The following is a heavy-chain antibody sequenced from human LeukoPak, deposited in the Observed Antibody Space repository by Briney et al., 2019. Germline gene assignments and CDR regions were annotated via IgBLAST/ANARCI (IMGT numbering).Heavy chain of an antibody. CDR3: ARDLHAYSSSWYVNWFDP. J-gene: IGHJ5*02. V-gene: IGHV3-21*01. D-gene: IGHD6-13*01. Sequence: GGSLRLSCAASGFTFSSYSMNWVRQAPRKGLEWVSSISSSSSYIYYADSVKGRFTISRDNAKNSLYLQMNSLRAEDTAVYYCARDLHAYSSSWYVNWFDPWGQGTLVTVSS. CDR1: GFTFSSYS. CDR2: ISSSSSYI.